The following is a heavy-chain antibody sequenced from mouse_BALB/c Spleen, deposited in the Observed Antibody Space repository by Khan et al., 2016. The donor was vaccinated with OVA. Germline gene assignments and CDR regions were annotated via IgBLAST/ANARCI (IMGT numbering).Heavy chain of an antibody. CDR3: VNHGSSSAWFTY. D-gene: IGHD1-1*01. Sequence: VQLQQSGAELAKPGASVKTSCKASGYTFTSYWMHWVKQRPGQGLEWIGYINPATDYTEYNQKFKNKATLTADKSSSTAYMQLSSLTSEDSAVYYCVNHGSSSAWFTYWGQGTPVTVSA. J-gene: IGHJ3*01. CDR2: INPATDYT. CDR1: GYTFTSYW. V-gene: IGHV1-7*01.